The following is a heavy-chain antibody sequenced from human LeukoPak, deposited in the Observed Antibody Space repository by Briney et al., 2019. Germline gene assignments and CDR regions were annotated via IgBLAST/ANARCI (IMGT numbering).Heavy chain of an antibody. V-gene: IGHV4-39*01. CDR3: ARRCPCITMVRGVTQPDY. Sequence: SETLSLTCTVSGGSISSSSYYWGWIRQPPGKGLEWIGSIYYSGSTYYNPSLKSRVTISVDTSKNQFSLKLSSVTAADTAVYYCARRCPCITMVRGVTQPDYWGQGTLVTVSS. CDR2: IYYSGST. D-gene: IGHD3-10*01. J-gene: IGHJ4*02. CDR1: GGSISSSSYY.